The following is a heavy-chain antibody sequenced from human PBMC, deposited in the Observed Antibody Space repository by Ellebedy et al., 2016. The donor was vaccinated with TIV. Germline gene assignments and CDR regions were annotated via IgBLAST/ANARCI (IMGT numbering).Heavy chain of an antibody. CDR1: RFSFSSYW. CDR2: INQDGSEK. V-gene: IGHV3-7*01. Sequence: GESLKISCAASRFSFSSYWTSWVRQAPGKGLEWVANINQDGSEKHYVDSVKGRFTISRDNAKNSLYLEMNSLRAEDTAVYYCATDGSYGDYLSPAHAFEIWGQGTVVAVSS. CDR3: ATDGSYGDYLSPAHAFEI. J-gene: IGHJ3*02. D-gene: IGHD4-17*01.